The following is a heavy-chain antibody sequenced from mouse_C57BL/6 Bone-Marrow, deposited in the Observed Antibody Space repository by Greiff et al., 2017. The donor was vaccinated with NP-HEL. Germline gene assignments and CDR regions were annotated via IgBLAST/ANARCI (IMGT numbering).Heavy chain of an antibody. CDR2: IYPGSGST. J-gene: IGHJ2*01. V-gene: IGHV1-55*01. CDR1: GYTFTSYW. CDR3: AREVYDGFVFDY. Sequence: QVQLQQPGAELVKPGASVKMSCKASGYTFTSYWITWVKQRPGQGLEWIGDIYPGSGSTNYNEKFKSKATLTVDTSSSTAYMQLSSLTSEDSAVYYCAREVYDGFVFDYWGQGTTLTVSS. D-gene: IGHD2-3*01.